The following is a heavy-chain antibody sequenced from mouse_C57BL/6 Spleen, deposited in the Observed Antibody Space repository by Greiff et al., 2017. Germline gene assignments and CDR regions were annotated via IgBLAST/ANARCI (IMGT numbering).Heavy chain of an antibody. Sequence: EVQGVESGGGLVQPKGSLKLSCAASGFTFNTYAMHWVRQAPGKGLEWVARIRSKSSNYATYYADSVKDRFTISRDDSQSMLYLQMNNLKTEDTAMYDCVREGNWDWYFDYWGQGTTLTVSS. D-gene: IGHD4-1*02. CDR2: IRSKSSNYAT. CDR1: GFTFNTYA. V-gene: IGHV10-3*01. CDR3: VREGNWDWYFDY. J-gene: IGHJ2*01.